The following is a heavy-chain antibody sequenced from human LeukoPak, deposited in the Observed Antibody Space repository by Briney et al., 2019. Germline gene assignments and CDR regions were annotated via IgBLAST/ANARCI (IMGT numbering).Heavy chain of an antibody. V-gene: IGHV3-23*01. Sequence: GGTLRLSCAASGFTFSSYGMSWVRQAPGKGLEWVSAISGSGGSTYYADSVKGRFTISRDNSKNTLYLQMSSLRAEDTAVYYCAKSTEWIQLWGYFDYWGQGTLVTVSS. CDR3: AKSTEWIQLWGYFDY. CDR1: GFTFSSYG. CDR2: ISGSGGST. J-gene: IGHJ4*02. D-gene: IGHD5-18*01.